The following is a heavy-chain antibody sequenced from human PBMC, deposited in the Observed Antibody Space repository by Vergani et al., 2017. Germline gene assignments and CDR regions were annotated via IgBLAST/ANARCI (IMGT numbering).Heavy chain of an antibody. D-gene: IGHD4-17*01. Sequence: EVQLVESGGGLVKPGGSLRLSCAVSGFTFSSYSMNWVRQAPGKGLEWVSSISSSSSYIYYADAVKGRFTISRDNAKNSLYLQMNSLRAEDTAVYYCARDRVTTGPNDAFDIWGQGTMVTVSS. CDR2: ISSSSSYI. J-gene: IGHJ3*02. V-gene: IGHV3-21*01. CDR3: ARDRVTTGPNDAFDI. CDR1: GFTFSSYS.